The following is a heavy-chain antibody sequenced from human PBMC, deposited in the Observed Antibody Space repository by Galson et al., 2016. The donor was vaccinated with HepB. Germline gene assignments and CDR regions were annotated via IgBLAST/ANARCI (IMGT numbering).Heavy chain of an antibody. V-gene: IGHV5-51*01. D-gene: IGHD2-15*01. CDR3: ARHFSEAPLTYCSGGSCPGGADY. CDR2: IYPGDSDT. CDR1: GHSFTSYW. Sequence: QSGAEVKKPGESLRISCKASGHSFTSYWIGWVRQMPGKGLEWMGIIYPGDSDTRYSPSFQGQVSISADKSISTAYLQWNSLKASDTAMYYCARHFSEAPLTYCSGGSCPGGADYWGQGTLVTVSS. J-gene: IGHJ4*02.